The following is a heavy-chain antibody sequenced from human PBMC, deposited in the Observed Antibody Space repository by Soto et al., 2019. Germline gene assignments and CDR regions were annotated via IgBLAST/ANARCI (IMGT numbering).Heavy chain of an antibody. J-gene: IGHJ3*02. V-gene: IGHV1-8*01. CDR3: ARDSGSGYYPPDAFDI. Sequence: ASVKVSCKASGYTFTSYDINWVRQATGQGLEWMGWMNPNSGNTGHAQKFQGRVTMNRNTSISTAYMELSSLRDEDTAVYYCARDSGSGYYPPDAFDIWGQGTMVTVSS. D-gene: IGHD3-22*01. CDR1: GYTFTSYD. CDR2: MNPNSGNT.